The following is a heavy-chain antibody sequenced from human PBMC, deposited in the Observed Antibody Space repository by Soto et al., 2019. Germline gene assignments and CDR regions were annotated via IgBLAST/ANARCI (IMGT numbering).Heavy chain of an antibody. V-gene: IGHV1-18*01. D-gene: IGHD1-1*01. CDR3: ARGRTVSSIGPLLV. CDR1: GYNFFDSG. CDR2: VSPKSGNT. J-gene: IGHJ1*01. Sequence: GASANVSCKASGYNFFDSGVSWVRQAPGQGLEWMGWVSPKSGNTDYARKVQGRVTMTIEISTSTADMELRGLISDDTGVYYCARGRTVSSIGPLLVWGQGTLVTVSS.